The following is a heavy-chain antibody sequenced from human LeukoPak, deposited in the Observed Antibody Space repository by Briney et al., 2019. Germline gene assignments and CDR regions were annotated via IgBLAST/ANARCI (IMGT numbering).Heavy chain of an antibody. D-gene: IGHD4-17*01. Sequence: SVKVSCKASGGTFSSYAISWVRQAPGQGLEWMGGIIPIFGTANYAQKFQGRVTITADESTSTAYMELSSLRSEDTAVYYCASNNLNYGDYGWFDPWGQGTLVTVSS. CDR3: ASNNLNYGDYGWFDP. J-gene: IGHJ5*02. CDR1: GGTFSSYA. V-gene: IGHV1-69*01. CDR2: IIPIFGTA.